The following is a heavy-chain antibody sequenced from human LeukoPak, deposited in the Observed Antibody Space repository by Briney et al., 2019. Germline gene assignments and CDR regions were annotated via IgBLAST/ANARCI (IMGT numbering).Heavy chain of an antibody. J-gene: IGHJ4*02. CDR2: ISAYNGNT. CDR1: GYTFTSYG. V-gene: IGHV1-18*01. Sequence: ASVKVSCKASGYTFTSYGISWVRQAPGQGLEWMGWISAYNGNTNYAQKLQGRVTMTTDTSTSTAYMELRSLRSDDTAVYYCARSLGGYCSSGSCNEGDYWGQGTLVTVSS. D-gene: IGHD2-15*01. CDR3: ARSLGGYCSSGSCNEGDY.